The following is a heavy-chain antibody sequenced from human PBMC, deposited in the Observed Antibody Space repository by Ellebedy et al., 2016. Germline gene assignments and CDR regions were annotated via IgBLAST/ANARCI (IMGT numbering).Heavy chain of an antibody. CDR3: ARVTYGDYGWFDP. CDR2: MNPNSGNT. CDR1: GYTFTSYD. D-gene: IGHD4-17*01. Sequence: ASVKVSCXASGYTFTSYDINWVRQATGQGLEWMGWMNPNSGNTGYAQKFQGRVTMTTDTSTSTAYMELRSLRSDDTAVYYCARVTYGDYGWFDPWGQGTLVTVSS. V-gene: IGHV1-8*01. J-gene: IGHJ5*02.